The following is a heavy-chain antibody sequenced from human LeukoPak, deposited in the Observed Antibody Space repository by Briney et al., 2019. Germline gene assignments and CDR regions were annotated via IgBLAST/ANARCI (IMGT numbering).Heavy chain of an antibody. CDR3: VRTYCTTTSCGDLAY. Sequence: ASVKVSCKASGGTFSSYAISWVRQAPGQGLEWMGWINPNSGGTNYAQKFQGRVTMTRDTSISTAYMDLIRLTSDDAAVYYCVRTYCTTTSCGDLAYWGQGTLVTVSS. CDR2: INPNSGGT. J-gene: IGHJ4*02. CDR1: GGTFSSYA. V-gene: IGHV1-2*02. D-gene: IGHD2-8*01.